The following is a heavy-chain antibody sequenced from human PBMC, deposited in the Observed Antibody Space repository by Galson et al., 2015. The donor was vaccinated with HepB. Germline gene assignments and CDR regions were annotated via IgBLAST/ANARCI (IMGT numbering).Heavy chain of an antibody. CDR3: SRRTAAAVTWFGS. CDR1: GYSFTNYW. Sequence: QSGAEVKKPGESLRISCKGSGYSFTNYWIGWVRQMPGKGLEWMGIIYPGDSDTRYSPSFQGQVTISADKSISTAYLQWSSLKASDTAMYHWSRRTAAAVTWFGSWGQGTLVTVSS. V-gene: IGHV5-51*01. CDR2: IYPGDSDT. D-gene: IGHD6-13*01. J-gene: IGHJ5*01.